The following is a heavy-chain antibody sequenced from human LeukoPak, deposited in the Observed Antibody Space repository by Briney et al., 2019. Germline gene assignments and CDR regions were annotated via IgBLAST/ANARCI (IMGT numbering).Heavy chain of an antibody. J-gene: IGHJ6*02. CDR3: ARLSGGSGSYPYYYGMDV. Sequence: QPGGSLRLSCAGSGFTFSSYGMHWVRQAPGKGLEWVAVISYDGSNKYYADSVKGRFTVSRDNAKNSLYLQMNSLRDEDTAVYYCARLSGGSGSYPYYYGMDVWGQGTTVTVSS. CDR2: ISYDGSNK. CDR1: GFTFSSYG. V-gene: IGHV3-30*03. D-gene: IGHD3-10*01.